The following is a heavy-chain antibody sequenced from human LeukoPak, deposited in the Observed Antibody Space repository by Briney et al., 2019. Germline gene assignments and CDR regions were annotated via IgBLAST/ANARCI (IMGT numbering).Heavy chain of an antibody. CDR1: GGTFSSYA. CDR3: ARERTPGSGYGVDY. D-gene: IGHD6-25*01. CDR2: IIPIFGTA. J-gene: IGHJ4*02. Sequence: ASVKVSYKASGGTFSSYAISWVRQAPGQGLEWMGGIIPIFGTANYAQKFQGRVTITADESTSTAYMELSSLRSEDTAVYYCARERTPGSGYGVDYWGQGTVVTVSS. V-gene: IGHV1-69*01.